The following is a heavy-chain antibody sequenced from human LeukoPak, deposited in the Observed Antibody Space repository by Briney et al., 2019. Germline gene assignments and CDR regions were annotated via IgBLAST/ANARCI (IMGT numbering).Heavy chain of an antibody. CDR1: GLTFSSYA. Sequence: PGGSLRLSCAASGLTFSSYAMHWVRQAPGKGLEYVSAISSNGGSTYYANSVKGRFTISRDNSKNTLYLQMGSLRAEDMAVYYCARSLYDFWSGSFALFYWGQGTLVTVSS. V-gene: IGHV3-64*01. J-gene: IGHJ4*02. D-gene: IGHD3-3*01. CDR3: ARSLYDFWSGSFALFY. CDR2: ISSNGGST.